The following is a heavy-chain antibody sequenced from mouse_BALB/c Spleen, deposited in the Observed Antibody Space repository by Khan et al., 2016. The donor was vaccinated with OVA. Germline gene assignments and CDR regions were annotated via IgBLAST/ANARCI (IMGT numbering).Heavy chain of an antibody. CDR1: GYIFTDYL. CDR3: TRAGCGALAY. Sequence: VQLQQSGPVLARPGASVRMSCKASGYIFTDYLMHWVKQRPGQGLEWIGSVYPGNTDTNYNQKFKDQAKLTAVPSATTAYMELSSLTDEDSAVYYCTRAGCGALAYWGQGTLVTVSA. V-gene: IGHV1-5*01. J-gene: IGHJ3*01. CDR2: VYPGNTDT. D-gene: IGHD3-1*01.